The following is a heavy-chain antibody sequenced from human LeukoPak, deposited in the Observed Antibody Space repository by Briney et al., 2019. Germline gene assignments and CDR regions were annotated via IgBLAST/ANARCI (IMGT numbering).Heavy chain of an antibody. D-gene: IGHD3-22*01. Sequence: SETLSLTCTVSGGSISNYYWSWIRQPPGKGLEWLGYISYSASSNYNPSLKSRVTISVDTSKNQFSLKLSSVTAADTAVYYCAKTHRTYYYDSSGYNDAFDIWGQGTMVTVSS. V-gene: IGHV4-59*08. J-gene: IGHJ3*02. CDR2: ISYSASS. CDR1: GGSISNYY. CDR3: AKTHRTYYYDSSGYNDAFDI.